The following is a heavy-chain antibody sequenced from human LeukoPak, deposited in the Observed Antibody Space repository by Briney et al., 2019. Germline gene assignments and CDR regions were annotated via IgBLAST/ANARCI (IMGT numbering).Heavy chain of an antibody. CDR3: ARGDGTGLDS. V-gene: IGHV3-53*01. Sequence: GGSLRLSCAASGFTVSNKYMSWVRQAAGEGLEWVSIIYSGGSTYYADSVKGRFTISRDNSKNTLYLQMNSLRAEDTAVYYCARGDGTGLDSWGQGTLVTVSS. CDR2: IYSGGST. J-gene: IGHJ4*02. D-gene: IGHD1-1*01. CDR1: GFTVSNKY.